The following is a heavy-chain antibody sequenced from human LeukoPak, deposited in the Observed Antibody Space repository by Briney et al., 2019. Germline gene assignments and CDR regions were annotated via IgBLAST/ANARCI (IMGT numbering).Heavy chain of an antibody. J-gene: IGHJ5*02. Sequence: SETLSLTCTVSGGSISSGGYYWSWIRQPPGKGLEWIGYIYHSGSTYYNPSLKSRVTISVDRSKNQFSLKLSSVTAADTAVYYCARHLYVVVPAAIRDNRFDPWGQGTLVTVSS. D-gene: IGHD2-2*02. CDR3: ARHLYVVVPAAIRDNRFDP. CDR2: IYHSGST. V-gene: IGHV4-30-2*01. CDR1: GGSISSGGYY.